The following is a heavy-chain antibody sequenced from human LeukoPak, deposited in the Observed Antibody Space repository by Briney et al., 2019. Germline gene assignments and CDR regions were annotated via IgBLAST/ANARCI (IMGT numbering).Heavy chain of an antibody. J-gene: IGHJ4*02. V-gene: IGHV4-34*01. D-gene: IGHD2-21*02. CDR2: TYHGGTT. CDR3: ARGSGDWTYYFDY. Sequence: SETLSLTCAVYGGSFSGYYWSWIRQPPGKGLEWIGSTYHGGTTYSNPSLKSRVIISEDTSKNQFSLKLSSVTAADTAVYYCARGSGDWTYYFDYWGQGTLVTVSS. CDR1: GGSFSGYY.